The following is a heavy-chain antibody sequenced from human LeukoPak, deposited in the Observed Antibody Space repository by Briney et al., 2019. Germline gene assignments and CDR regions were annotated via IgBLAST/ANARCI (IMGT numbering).Heavy chain of an antibody. D-gene: IGHD1-14*01. V-gene: IGHV3-20*01. CDR3: ARRYLLPGAFDI. Sequence: GGSLRLSCAASGFTFSNYAMTWVRQAPGKGLEWVSGINWNGGSTGYADSVKGRFTISRDNAKNSLYLQMNSLRAEDTALYHCARRYLLPGAFDIWGQGTMVTVSS. CDR1: GFTFSNYA. CDR2: INWNGGST. J-gene: IGHJ3*02.